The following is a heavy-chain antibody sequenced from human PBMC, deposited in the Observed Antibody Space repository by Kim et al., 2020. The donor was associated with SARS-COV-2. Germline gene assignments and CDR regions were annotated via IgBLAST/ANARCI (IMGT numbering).Heavy chain of an antibody. J-gene: IGHJ3*02. Sequence: GGSLRLSCAASGFTFSSYAMHWVRQAPGKGLEYVSAISSNGGSTYYANSVKGRFTISRDNSKNTLYLQMGSLRAEDMAVYYCARASEQLWLRGAFDIWGQGTMVTVSS. V-gene: IGHV3-64*01. D-gene: IGHD5-18*01. CDR2: ISSNGGST. CDR1: GFTFSSYA. CDR3: ARASEQLWLRGAFDI.